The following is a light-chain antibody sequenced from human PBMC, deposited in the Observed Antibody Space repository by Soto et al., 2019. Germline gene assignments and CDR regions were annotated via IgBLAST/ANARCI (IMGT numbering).Light chain of an antibody. J-gene: IGLJ1*01. CDR3: SSYTTSNTRQIV. CDR2: DVS. Sequence: QSALTQPASVSGSPGQSITISCTGTSSDVGGYNYVSWYQQHPGKAPKFMIYDVSNRPSGVSNRFSGSKSGNTASLTISGLQPEDEADYYCSSYTTSNTRQIVFGTGTKLPS. CDR1: SSDVGGYNY. V-gene: IGLV2-14*01.